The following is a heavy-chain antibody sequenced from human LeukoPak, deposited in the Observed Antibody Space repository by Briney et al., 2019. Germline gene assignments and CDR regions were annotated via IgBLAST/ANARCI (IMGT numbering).Heavy chain of an antibody. Sequence: PGGSLRLSCAASGFTFSSYAMSWVRQAPGKGLEWVSVIYSGGSTYYADSVKGRFTISRDNSKNTLYLQMNSLRAEDTAVYYCARTRQGGNPTRPGYNWFDPWGQGTLVTVSS. CDR2: IYSGGST. CDR3: ARTRQGGNPTRPGYNWFDP. D-gene: IGHD4-23*01. CDR1: GFTFSSYA. V-gene: IGHV3-53*01. J-gene: IGHJ5*02.